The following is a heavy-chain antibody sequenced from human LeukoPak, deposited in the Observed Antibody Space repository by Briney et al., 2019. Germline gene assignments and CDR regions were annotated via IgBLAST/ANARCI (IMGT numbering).Heavy chain of an antibody. V-gene: IGHV3-74*01. D-gene: IGHD3-16*01. Sequence: GGSLRLSCTVSGFTFNTYWMHWVRQAPGKGLVWVSRMNNDGRVISYADSVKGRLTISRDNAKNTLYLQMNSLRAEDTAVYYCAREFEATGFWALDYWGQGTLVTASS. CDR1: GFTFNTYW. J-gene: IGHJ4*02. CDR2: MNNDGRVI. CDR3: AREFEATGFWALDY.